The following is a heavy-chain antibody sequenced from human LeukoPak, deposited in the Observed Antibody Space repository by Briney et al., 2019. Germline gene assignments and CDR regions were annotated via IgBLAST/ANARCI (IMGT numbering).Heavy chain of an antibody. CDR1: GFTFSTYG. V-gene: IGHV3-30*02. CDR2: IRYDGNNK. Sequence: PAGGSLRLSCAASGFTFSTYGMHWVRQAPGKGLEWVAFIRYDGNNKYYADSVKGRFTISRDNSKNTLYLQMNSLRAEDTAVYYCANRARTRSSSGWYAFDYWGQGTLVTVSS. CDR3: ANRARTRSSSGWYAFDY. D-gene: IGHD6-19*01. J-gene: IGHJ4*02.